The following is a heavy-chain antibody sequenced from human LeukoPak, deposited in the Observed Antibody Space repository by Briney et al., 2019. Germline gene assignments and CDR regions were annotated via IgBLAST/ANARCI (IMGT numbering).Heavy chain of an antibody. CDR1: GYSISSGYY. V-gene: IGHV4-38-2*01. D-gene: IGHD1-26*01. CDR2: IYHSGST. J-gene: IGHJ5*02. CDR3: ARGVVGATSWFDP. Sequence: SETLSLTCAVSGYSISSGYYWGWIRQPPGKGLEWIGSIYHSGSTYYNPSLKSRVTISVDTSKNQFSLKLSSVTAADTAVYYCARGVVGATSWFDPWGQGTLVTVSS.